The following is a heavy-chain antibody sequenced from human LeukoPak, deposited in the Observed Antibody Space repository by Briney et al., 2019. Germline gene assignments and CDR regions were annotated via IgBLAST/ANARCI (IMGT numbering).Heavy chain of an antibody. Sequence: PSETLSLTCTVSGGSISNDYWSWPRQPPGKGLEWIGYIYDIGTTNYNPSLKSRVTISVDTAKNQFSLKLSSVTAADTAVYYCARHVYNYGPYFDFWGQGSLVTVSS. V-gene: IGHV4-59*08. J-gene: IGHJ4*02. CDR1: GGSISNDY. CDR2: IYDIGTT. CDR3: ARHVYNYGPYFDF. D-gene: IGHD5-18*01.